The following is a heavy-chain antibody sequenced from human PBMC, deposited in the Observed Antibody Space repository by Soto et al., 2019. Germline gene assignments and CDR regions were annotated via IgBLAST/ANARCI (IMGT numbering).Heavy chain of an antibody. D-gene: IGHD3-10*01. CDR2: ISYDGSNK. Sequence: PGGSLRLSCAASGFTFSSYGMHWVRQAPGKGLEWVAVISYDGSNKYYADSVKGRFTISRDNSKNTLYLQMNSLRAEDTAVYYCAKDTDPYGSGSPIGYWGQGTLVTVSS. CDR3: AKDTDPYGSGSPIGY. CDR1: GFTFSSYG. J-gene: IGHJ4*02. V-gene: IGHV3-30*18.